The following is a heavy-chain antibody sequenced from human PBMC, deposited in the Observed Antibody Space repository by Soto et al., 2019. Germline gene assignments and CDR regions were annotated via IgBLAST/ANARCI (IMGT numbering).Heavy chain of an antibody. CDR1: GGSIGSYY. V-gene: IGHV4-59*04. J-gene: IGHJ2*01. Sequence: SETLSLTCSVSGGSIGSYYWSWIRQPPGKGLEWIAYIFHTGSTFYNSSLKPRVSISVDRSKNQFSLKLKSVTETDTAVYYCARVTVGGLFRFNWFLDIWGRGTLVTASS. CDR2: IFHTGST. D-gene: IGHD3-3*01. CDR3: ARVTVGGLFRFNWFLDI.